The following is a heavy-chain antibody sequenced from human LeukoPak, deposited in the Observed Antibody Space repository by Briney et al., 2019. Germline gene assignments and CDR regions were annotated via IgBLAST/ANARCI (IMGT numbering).Heavy chain of an antibody. V-gene: IGHV4-39*01. D-gene: IGHD1-7*01. CDR1: GGSVSSSSYY. J-gene: IGHJ4*02. CDR3: ARRATGNFPWNY. Sequence: PSETLSLTCTVSGGSVSSSSYYWGWIRQPPGKGLEWIGSIYYSGSTYYNPSLKGRVTISVDTSKNQISLRLNSLTATDTAVYYCARRATGNFPWNYWGQGTLVTVSS. CDR2: IYYSGST.